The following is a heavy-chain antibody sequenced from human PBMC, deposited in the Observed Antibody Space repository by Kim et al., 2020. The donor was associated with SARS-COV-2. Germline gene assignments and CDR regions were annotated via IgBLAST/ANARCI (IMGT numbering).Heavy chain of an antibody. J-gene: IGHJ6*02. V-gene: IGHV5-51*01. Sequence: GESLKISCQGSGYSFSTDWIAWARQMPGKGLEWMGTIYPGDSDTKYSPSFQGRVTISADKSKSVAYLQWSSLRASDSATYYCARCPLLPFLEGYYYAMDLWGQGTTVTV. D-gene: IGHD3-3*02. CDR3: ARCPLLPFLEGYYYAMDL. CDR1: GYSFSTDW. CDR2: IYPGDSDT.